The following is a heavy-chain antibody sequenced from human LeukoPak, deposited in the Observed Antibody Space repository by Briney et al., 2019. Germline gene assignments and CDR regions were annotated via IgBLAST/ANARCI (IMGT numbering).Heavy chain of an antibody. J-gene: IGHJ3*02. CDR2: IYYSGRT. CDR3: ARHPGSGGTGSRRAFDI. CDR1: GGSITTDIYY. V-gene: IGHV4-39*01. Sequence: SETLSLTCTVSGGSITTDIYYWDWIRQLPGKGLEWIVTIYYSGRTYYNPSLKIRVTVSVDTSNNQFSLEVRSVTTADTAVYYCARHPGSGGTGSRRAFDIWGPGTIVTVSS. D-gene: IGHD1-26*01.